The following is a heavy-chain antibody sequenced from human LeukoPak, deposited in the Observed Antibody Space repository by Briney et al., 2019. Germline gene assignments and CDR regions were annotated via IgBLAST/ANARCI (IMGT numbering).Heavy chain of an antibody. Sequence: SETLSLTCTVSGGSISSTSYYWGWIRQPPGKGLEWIGSISYSGTTYYNPSLKSRVTISVDTSKNQFSLNLNSVTAADTALYFCARAAGSGLIDYWGQGILVIVSS. CDR1: GGSISSTSYY. V-gene: IGHV4-39*07. CDR3: ARAAGSGLIDY. D-gene: IGHD6-19*01. CDR2: ISYSGTT. J-gene: IGHJ4*02.